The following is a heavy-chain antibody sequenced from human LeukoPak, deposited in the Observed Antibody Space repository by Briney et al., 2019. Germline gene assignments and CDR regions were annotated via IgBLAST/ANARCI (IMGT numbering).Heavy chain of an antibody. D-gene: IGHD3-22*01. CDR3: AKRRYDSSGHFDS. CDR2: ISGSGSYT. Sequence: TGGSLRLSCAASGFTFSSYAMHWVRQAPGKGLEWVSAISGSGSYTDYADSVKGRFTISKDNSKNTLYMRMSSLRAEDTALYYCAKRRYDSSGHFDSWGQGTLVTVSS. V-gene: IGHV3-23*01. J-gene: IGHJ4*02. CDR1: GFTFSSYA.